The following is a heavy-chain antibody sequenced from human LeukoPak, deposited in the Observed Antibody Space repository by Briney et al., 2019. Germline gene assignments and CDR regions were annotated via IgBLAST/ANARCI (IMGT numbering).Heavy chain of an antibody. Sequence: SETLSLTCAVSGGSISSGGYSWSWIRQPPGKGLEWIGYIYHSGSTYYNPSLKSRVTISVDRSKNQFSLKLSSVTAADTAVYYCARGYCSSTSCYLGSWFDPWGQGTLVTVSS. CDR3: ARGYCSSTSCYLGSWFDP. J-gene: IGHJ5*02. CDR2: IYHSGST. CDR1: GGSISSGGYS. D-gene: IGHD2-2*01. V-gene: IGHV4-30-2*01.